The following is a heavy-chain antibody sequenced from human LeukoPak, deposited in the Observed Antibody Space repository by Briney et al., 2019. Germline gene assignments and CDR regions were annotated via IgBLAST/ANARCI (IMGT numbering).Heavy chain of an antibody. D-gene: IGHD3-16*01. CDR2: IKEDGSEG. J-gene: IGHJ4*02. CDR1: GFTFSRYL. Sequence: GGSLRLTCAASGFTFSRYLMTWVRQAPGKGLESVATIKEDGSEGYYVDSVKGRFTISRDNAKNSMHLQMNNLRAEDTAMYYCARDSGGNDYWGQGILVTVSS. V-gene: IGHV3-7*01. CDR3: ARDSGGNDY.